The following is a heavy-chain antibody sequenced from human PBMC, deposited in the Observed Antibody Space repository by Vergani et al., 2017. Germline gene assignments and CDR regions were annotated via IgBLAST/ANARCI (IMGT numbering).Heavy chain of an antibody. J-gene: IGHJ4*02. CDR2: IYYSGST. Sequence: QVQLQESGPGLVKPSETLSLTCTVSGGSISSYYWSWIRQPPGKGLEWIGYIYYSGSTNYNPSLKSRVTISVDTSKNQFSLKLSSVTAADTAVYYCARVGGGPFFDSWGQGTLVTVAS. D-gene: IGHD3-16*01. CDR1: GGSISSYY. CDR3: ARVGGGPFFDS. V-gene: IGHV4-59*01.